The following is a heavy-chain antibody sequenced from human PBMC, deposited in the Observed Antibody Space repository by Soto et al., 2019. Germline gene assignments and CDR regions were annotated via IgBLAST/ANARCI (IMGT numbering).Heavy chain of an antibody. CDR2: IGWDSYTI. V-gene: IGHV3-9*01. Sequence: EVQLVESGGDLVQPGRSLRLSCAASGFTFDNYAMYWVRQAPGKGLEWVSGIGWDSYTINYADSVKGRFTISRDNAKNSLYLRMNSLRAEDTALYYYARGYSGYGASSYFAYWGQGTLVTVSS. CDR3: ARGYSGYGASSYFAY. CDR1: GFTFDNYA. J-gene: IGHJ4*02. D-gene: IGHD2-15*01.